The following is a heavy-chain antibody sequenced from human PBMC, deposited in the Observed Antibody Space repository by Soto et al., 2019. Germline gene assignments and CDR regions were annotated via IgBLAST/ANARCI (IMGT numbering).Heavy chain of an antibody. V-gene: IGHV3-23*01. Sequence: EVHLLQSGGGLVQPGGSLRLSCVASKFMFSAYAMGWVRQSPGKGLEWVSSISGSEDVTYYADSVKGRFSISRDNSKNTLYLQMNSLRVEDTAIYFCAKGADRPWFGEAYFPDYWGHGIHVIVST. CDR1: KFMFSAYA. CDR3: AKGADRPWFGEAYFPDY. J-gene: IGHJ4*01. CDR2: ISGSEDVT. D-gene: IGHD3-10*01.